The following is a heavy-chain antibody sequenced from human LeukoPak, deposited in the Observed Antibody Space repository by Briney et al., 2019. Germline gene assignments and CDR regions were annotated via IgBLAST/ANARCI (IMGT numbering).Heavy chain of an antibody. J-gene: IGHJ4*02. CDR2: IFYSGST. D-gene: IGHD1-26*01. CDR3: ARTGGDY. Sequence: SETLSLTCTVSGGSISSYYWSWIRQPAGKGLEWIGYIFYSGSTTYSPSLRSRVTISVDTSKKQFSLKLSSVTAADTAVYYCARTGGDYWGQGTLVTVSS. CDR1: GGSISSYY. V-gene: IGHV4-59*12.